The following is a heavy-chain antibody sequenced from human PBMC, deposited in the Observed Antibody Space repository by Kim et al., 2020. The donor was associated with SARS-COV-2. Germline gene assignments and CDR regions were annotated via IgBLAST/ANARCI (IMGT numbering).Heavy chain of an antibody. J-gene: IGHJ2*01. V-gene: IGHV3-9*01. CDR3: AKLSGGYATGYFDL. Sequence: GGSLRLSCAASGFTLGDFGMNWVRQAPGKGLEWVSGITWNSGNIAYADSVKGRFTISRDHAKNSLYLQMNSLRPEDTALYYCAKLSGGYATGYFDLWGRGTLVIVSS. CDR1: GFTLGDFG. D-gene: IGHD6-25*01. CDR2: ITWNSGNI.